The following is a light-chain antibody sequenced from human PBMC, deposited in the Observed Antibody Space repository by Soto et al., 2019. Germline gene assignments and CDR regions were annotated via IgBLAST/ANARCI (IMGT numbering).Light chain of an antibody. CDR1: QSVDIS. CDR3: QQYRSWPRT. Sequence: EIVLTQSPATLSVSPGARVILSCRASQSVDISLAWYQQKPGQAPRLLIYGASTRATDMPGTFSGRGSGTEFTLTITSLRPEDFGVYYCQQYRSWPRTFGQGTKWIS. J-gene: IGKJ1*01. CDR2: GAS. V-gene: IGKV3-15*01.